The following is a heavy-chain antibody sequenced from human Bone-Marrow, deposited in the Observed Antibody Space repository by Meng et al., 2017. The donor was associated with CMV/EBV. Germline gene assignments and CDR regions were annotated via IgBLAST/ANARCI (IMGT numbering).Heavy chain of an antibody. D-gene: IGHD6-6*01. V-gene: IGHV1-2*02. J-gene: IGHJ6*02. CDR2: INPNSGGT. Sequence: ASVKVSCKASGYTFTGYYMRWVRQAPGQGLEWMGWINPNSGGTNYAQKFQGRVTMTRDTSISTAYMELSRLRSDDTAVYYCAREYSSSLYYYYYGMDVWGQGTTVTVSS. CDR3: AREYSSSLYYYYYGMDV. CDR1: GYTFTGYY.